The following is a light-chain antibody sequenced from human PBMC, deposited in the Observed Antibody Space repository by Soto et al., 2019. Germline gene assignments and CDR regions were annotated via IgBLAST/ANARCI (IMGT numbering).Light chain of an antibody. CDR3: QSYDSRLSGSGV. V-gene: IGLV1-40*01. CDR1: SSNIGAGYD. CDR2: GNS. Sequence: QSVLTQPPSVSGAPGQRVTISCTGSSSNIGAGYDVHWYQQLPGTAPKLLIYGNSNRPSGVPDRFSGSKSGTSASLAITGLQAEDEADHYCQSYDSRLSGSGVFGTGTKVTVL. J-gene: IGLJ1*01.